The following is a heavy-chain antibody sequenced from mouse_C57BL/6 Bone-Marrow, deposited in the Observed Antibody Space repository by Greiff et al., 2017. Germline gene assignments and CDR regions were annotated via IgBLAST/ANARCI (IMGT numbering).Heavy chain of an antibody. Sequence: VQLQQPGAELVRPGTSVKLSCKASGYTFTSYWMHWVKQRPGQGLEWIGVIDPSDSYTNYNQKFKGKATLTVDTSSSTAYMQLSSLTSEDSAVYYCARKKGIYDGFDYWGQGTTLTVSS. CDR3: ARKKGIYDGFDY. J-gene: IGHJ2*01. V-gene: IGHV1-59*01. CDR2: IDPSDSYT. CDR1: GYTFTSYW. D-gene: IGHD2-3*01.